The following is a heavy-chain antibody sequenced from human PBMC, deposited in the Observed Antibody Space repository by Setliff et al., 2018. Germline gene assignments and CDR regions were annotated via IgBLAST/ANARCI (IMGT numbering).Heavy chain of an antibody. CDR1: GYTFTSHY. Sequence: ASVKVSCKASGYTFTSHYMHWVRQAPGLGLEWMGTINPSSGRTSYAQKFQGRVTMTTDTSTSTAYMELRSLRSDDTAVYYCATGGQINYNFWSGYGVDYYMDVWGKGTTVTVSS. D-gene: IGHD3-3*01. V-gene: IGHV1-46*01. J-gene: IGHJ6*03. CDR3: ATGGQINYNFWSGYGVDYYMDV. CDR2: INPSSGRT.